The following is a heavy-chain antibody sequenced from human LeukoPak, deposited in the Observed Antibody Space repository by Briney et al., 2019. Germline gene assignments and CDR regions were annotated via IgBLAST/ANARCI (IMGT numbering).Heavy chain of an antibody. V-gene: IGHV1-69*04. CDR3: ARVPNEYCGGDCYYDY. Sequence: SVKVSCKASGYTFTSYGISWVRQAPGQGLEWMGRIIPILGIANYAQKFQGRVTITADKSTSTAYMELSSLRSEDTAVYYCARVPNEYCGGDCYYDYWGQGTLVTVSS. J-gene: IGHJ4*02. CDR2: IIPILGIA. D-gene: IGHD2-21*02. CDR1: GYTFTSYG.